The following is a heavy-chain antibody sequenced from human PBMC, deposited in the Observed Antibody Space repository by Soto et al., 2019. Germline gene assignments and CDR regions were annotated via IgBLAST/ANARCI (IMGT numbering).Heavy chain of an antibody. Sequence: XGSLRLSCAASGFTFSSFALSWVRQAAGKGLEWVSAISGSGDGTDYADSVKGRFTISRDNSKNTLYLQMNSLRAEDTAVYYCAGPGYSSQDYWGQGALVTVSS. CDR1: GFTFSSFA. CDR2: ISGSGDGT. CDR3: AGPGYSSQDY. V-gene: IGHV3-23*01. J-gene: IGHJ4*02. D-gene: IGHD5-18*01.